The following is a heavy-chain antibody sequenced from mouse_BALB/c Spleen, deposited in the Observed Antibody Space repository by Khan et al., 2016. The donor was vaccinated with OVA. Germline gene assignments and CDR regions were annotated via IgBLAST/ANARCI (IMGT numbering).Heavy chain of an antibody. J-gene: IGHJ3*01. CDR3: ARDYGRSFWFAY. V-gene: IGHV1S136*01. D-gene: IGHD1-1*01. CDR1: GYSFTNYI. CDR2: INPYNDGA. Sequence: EVELVESGPELVKPGASVKMSCKASGYSFTNYIIHWVKQKPGQGLEWIGYINPYNDGAKYNEKFKGKATLTSDKSYSSAYMELSGLTSEDSAVYYCARDYGRSFWFAYWGQGTLVTVSA.